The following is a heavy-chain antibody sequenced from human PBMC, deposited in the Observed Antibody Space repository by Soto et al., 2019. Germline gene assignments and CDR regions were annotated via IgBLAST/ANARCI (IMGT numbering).Heavy chain of an antibody. J-gene: IGHJ4*02. D-gene: IGHD1-1*01. Sequence: PSETLSLPLFFSGGSVTRQHLTLFRQPPEKGRDWIAYIHYTGFSHSNPSLKSRLTISVDRSKTQFPLQLTSVTVEDTAVFYCATSNGKAWTPSWGQGPPVTV. CDR1: GGSVTRQH. V-gene: IGHV4-59*02. CDR2: IHYTGFS. CDR3: ATSNGKAWTPS.